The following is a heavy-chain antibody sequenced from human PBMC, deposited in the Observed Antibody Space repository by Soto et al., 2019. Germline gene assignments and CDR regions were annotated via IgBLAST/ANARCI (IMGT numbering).Heavy chain of an antibody. CDR2: INGGGSSA. CDR1: GFSFSIFW. J-gene: IGHJ4*02. V-gene: IGHV3-74*01. D-gene: IGHD5-12*01. CDR3: TRGGGYSGYDPFDY. Sequence: GGSLRLSCAASGFSFSIFWMHWVRQAPGKGLVWVSSINGGGSSADYADSEKGRFTFSRDNAKNTLYLQMNSLRAEDTAVYYCTRGGGYSGYDPFDYWGQGTLVTVSS.